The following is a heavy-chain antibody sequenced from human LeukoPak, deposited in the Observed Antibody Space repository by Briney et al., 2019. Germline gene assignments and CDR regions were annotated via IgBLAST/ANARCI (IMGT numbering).Heavy chain of an antibody. CDR1: GFTFSSYA. J-gene: IGHJ4*02. CDR2: ISYDGSNK. CDR3: ASEITQQSLVNQARDY. D-gene: IGHD6-19*01. Sequence: GGSLRLSCAASGFTFSSYAMHWVRQAPGKGLEWVAVISYDGSNKYYADSVKGRFTISRDNSKNTLYLQMNSLRAEDTAVYYCASEITQQSLVNQARDYWGQGTLVTVSS. V-gene: IGHV3-30-3*01.